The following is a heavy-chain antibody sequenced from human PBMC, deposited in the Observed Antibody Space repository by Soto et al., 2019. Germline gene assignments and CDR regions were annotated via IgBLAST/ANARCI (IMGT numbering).Heavy chain of an antibody. CDR1: GGTPSSYA. D-gene: IGHD3-22*01. J-gene: IGHJ5*02. Sequence: QVQLVQSGAEVKKPGSSVKVSCKASGGTPSSYAIIWVRQAPGQGLEWMGGVIPISGTTNYAQKFRDRVTIMADESTGTAYMELSSLRSDDTAVYYCARDRQYYYDSSGRWFDPWGQGTLVTVSS. CDR3: ARDRQYYYDSSGRWFDP. V-gene: IGHV1-69*01. CDR2: VIPISGTT.